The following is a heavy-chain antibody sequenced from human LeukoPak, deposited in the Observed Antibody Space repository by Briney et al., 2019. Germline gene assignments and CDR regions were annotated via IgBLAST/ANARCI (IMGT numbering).Heavy chain of an antibody. CDR1: GYTFGSYY. Sequence: ASVKVSCKTSGYTFGSYYMHWVRQAPGQGLEWMGTINSNGGGTNYAQKFQGRVTMTRDKSTRTVYTELSSLRSEDTAVYYCARGGGYGYPTGANWGQGTQVTVSS. CDR2: INSNGGGT. J-gene: IGHJ4*02. V-gene: IGHV1-46*01. CDR3: ARGGGYGYPTGAN. D-gene: IGHD5-18*01.